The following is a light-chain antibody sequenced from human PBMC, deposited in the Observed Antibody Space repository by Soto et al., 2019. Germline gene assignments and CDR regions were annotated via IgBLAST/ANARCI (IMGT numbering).Light chain of an antibody. CDR3: ASFTSTYSYV. V-gene: IGLV2-14*03. J-gene: IGLJ1*01. CDR1: SSDVGGYNY. Sequence: QSALTQPASVSGSPGQSITISCTGTSSDVGGYNYVSWYQHHPGKAPKLMIYHVTVRPSGVSNRLSGSKSDDTASLTISGLQAEDEADYYCASFTSTYSYVFGTGTKLTVL. CDR2: HVT.